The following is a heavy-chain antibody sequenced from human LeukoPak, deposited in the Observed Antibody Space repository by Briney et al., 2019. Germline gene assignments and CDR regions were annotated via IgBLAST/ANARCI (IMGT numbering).Heavy chain of an antibody. CDR2: ISGSGGST. J-gene: IGHJ4*02. CDR3: APYMVRGVGGGYYFDY. CDR1: GFTFSSYG. Sequence: GGSLRLSCAASGFTFSSYGMSWVRQAPGKGLEWVSAISGSGGSTYYADSVKGRFTISRDNSENTLYLQMNSLRAEDTAVYYCAPYMVRGVGGGYYFDYWGQGTLVTVSS. D-gene: IGHD3-10*01. V-gene: IGHV3-23*01.